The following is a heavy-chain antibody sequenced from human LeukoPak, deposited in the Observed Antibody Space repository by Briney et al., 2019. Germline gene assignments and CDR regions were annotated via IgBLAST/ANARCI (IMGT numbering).Heavy chain of an antibody. CDR3: VTYYFDSSGPKKNY. V-gene: IGHV4-34*01. J-gene: IGHJ4*02. Sequence: PSETLSLTCAVYGGSFSGYYWSWIRQPPRKGLEWIGEINHSGNTNYNPSLKSRVTISVDTSKKQFSLKLSSVTAADTAVYYCVTYYFDSSGPKKNYWGQGTLVTVSS. CDR1: GGSFSGYY. CDR2: INHSGNT. D-gene: IGHD3-22*01.